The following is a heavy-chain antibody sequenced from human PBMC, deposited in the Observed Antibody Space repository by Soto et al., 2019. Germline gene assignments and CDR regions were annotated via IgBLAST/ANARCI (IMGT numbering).Heavy chain of an antibody. Sequence: QVQLVQSGDEVRKPGSSVKVSCKASGYIFVNYGIAWVRQAPGQGLEWMGWISPYSGNTHYASKVQGILTMPTDTATSTAYMVRGSLTSEDTSVYYCAMVDNYVTPTPQDVWGEGTTVTVS. CDR1: GYIFVNYG. CDR3: AMVDNYVTPTPQDV. D-gene: IGHD3-16*01. J-gene: IGHJ6*02. V-gene: IGHV1-18*01. CDR2: ISPYSGNT.